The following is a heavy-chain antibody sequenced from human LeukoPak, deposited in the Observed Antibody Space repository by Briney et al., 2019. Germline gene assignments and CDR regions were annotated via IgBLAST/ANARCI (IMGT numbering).Heavy chain of an antibody. V-gene: IGHV4-59*01. D-gene: IGHD6-13*01. CDR3: ARASPFIAAAGPHFDY. CDR2: IYYSGDT. J-gene: IGHJ4*02. CDR1: RGSISGYS. Sequence: PSETLSLTCTVSRGSISGYSWSWIRQSPGGGLEWIGYIYYSGDTAYNPSLKSRVTISVDTSKNQFSLKLSSVTAADTAVYYCARASPFIAAAGPHFDYWGQGTLVTVSS.